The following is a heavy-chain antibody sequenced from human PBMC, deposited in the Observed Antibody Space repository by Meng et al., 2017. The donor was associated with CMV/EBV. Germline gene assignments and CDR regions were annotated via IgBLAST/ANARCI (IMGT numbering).Heavy chain of an antibody. CDR2: ISSSSSYI. CDR3: ARGAFIVGATRYYGMDV. Sequence: GGSLRLSCAASGFTFSSYSMNWVRQAPGKGLEWVSSISSSSSYIDYADSVKGRFTISRDNAKNSLYLQMNSLRAEDTAVYYCARGAFIVGATRYYGMDVWGQGTTVTVSS. J-gene: IGHJ6*02. V-gene: IGHV3-21*01. CDR1: GFTFSSYS. D-gene: IGHD1-26*01.